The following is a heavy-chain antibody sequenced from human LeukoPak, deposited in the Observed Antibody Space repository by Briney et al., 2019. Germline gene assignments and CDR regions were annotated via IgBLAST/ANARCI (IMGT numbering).Heavy chain of an antibody. CDR2: MNPNSGNT. V-gene: IGHV1-8*03. Sequence: ASVKVSCKASGYTFTSYDINWVRQATGQGLEWMGWMNPNSGNTGYAQKFQGRVTITRNTSISTAYMELSSLRSEDTAVYYCARVLRYSGSYRFDPWGQGTLVTVSS. CDR3: ARVLRYSGSYRFDP. J-gene: IGHJ5*02. D-gene: IGHD1-26*01. CDR1: GYTFTSYD.